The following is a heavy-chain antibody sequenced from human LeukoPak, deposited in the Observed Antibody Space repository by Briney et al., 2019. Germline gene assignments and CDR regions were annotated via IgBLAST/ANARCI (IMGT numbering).Heavy chain of an antibody. CDR2: IYYSGST. CDR3: ARRLGYCSSTSCYNYYYYMDV. V-gene: IGHV4-59*01. J-gene: IGHJ6*03. D-gene: IGHD2-2*02. CDR1: GGSISSYY. Sequence: SETLSLTCTVSGGSISSYYWSWIRQPPGKGLEWIGYIYYSGSTNYNPSLKSRVTISVDTSKNQFSLKLSSVTAADTAVYYCARRLGYCSSTSCYNYYYYMDVWGKGTTVTVSS.